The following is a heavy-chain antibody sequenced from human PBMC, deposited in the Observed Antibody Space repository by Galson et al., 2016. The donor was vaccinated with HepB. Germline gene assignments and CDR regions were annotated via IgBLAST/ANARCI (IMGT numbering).Heavy chain of an antibody. D-gene: IGHD3-16*01. CDR3: AILKLGTLFDP. CDR1: GLTFSTCD. J-gene: IGHJ5*02. V-gene: IGHV3-23*01. Sequence: SLRLSCAVSGLTFSTCDVTWVRQAPGKGLEWVSSIGTDGYTYYADSVKGRVTISRDNSKNTLYLQMNSLRAEDTAVYYCAILKLGTLFDPWGQGTLVTVSP. CDR2: IGTDGYT.